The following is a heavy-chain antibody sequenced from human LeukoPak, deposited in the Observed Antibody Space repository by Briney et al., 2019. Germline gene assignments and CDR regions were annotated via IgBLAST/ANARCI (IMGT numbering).Heavy chain of an antibody. J-gene: IGHJ5*02. Sequence: ASVKVSCKASGYTFTNYDINWVRPATGQGLEWMGWMNPNSGNTGYAQKFQGRVTITRNTSISTAYMELSSLRSEDTAVYYCARGIPWMITFGGVIVPTYNWFDPWGQGTLVTVSS. CDR2: MNPNSGNT. CDR1: GYTFTNYD. V-gene: IGHV1-8*03. CDR3: ARGIPWMITFGGVIVPTYNWFDP. D-gene: IGHD3-16*02.